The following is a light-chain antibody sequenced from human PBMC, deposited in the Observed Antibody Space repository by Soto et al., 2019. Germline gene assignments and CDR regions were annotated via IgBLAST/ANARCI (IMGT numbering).Light chain of an antibody. Sequence: EIVLTQSPGTLSLSPGDTATLSCAASQSLTRYYLAWYQQKPGQAPRLLIYGTSSRATGIPDRFSGSGSGTDFSLTISRLEPEDFAVYYCQQYGASPPVTFGGGTQVEIK. CDR1: QSLTRYY. J-gene: IGKJ4*01. V-gene: IGKV3-20*01. CDR2: GTS. CDR3: QQYGASPPVT.